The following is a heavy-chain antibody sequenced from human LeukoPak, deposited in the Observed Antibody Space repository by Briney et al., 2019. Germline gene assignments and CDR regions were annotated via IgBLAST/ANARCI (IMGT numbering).Heavy chain of an antibody. CDR1: GFTFSSYW. CDR2: IKQDGNDK. V-gene: IGHV3-7*01. CDR3: TSHTGTGDAFRPFHI. D-gene: IGHD2-21*02. J-gene: IGHJ3*02. Sequence: PGGSLRLSCAASGFTFSSYWMSWVRQAPGKGLEWVANIKQDGNDKHYVDSVKGRFTISRDNAKNALYLQMNSLRAEDTAVYYCTSHTGTGDAFRPFHIWGQGTMVTVSS.